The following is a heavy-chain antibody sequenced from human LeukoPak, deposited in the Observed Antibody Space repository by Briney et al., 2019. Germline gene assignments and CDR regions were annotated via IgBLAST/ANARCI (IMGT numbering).Heavy chain of an antibody. D-gene: IGHD5-18*01. V-gene: IGHV3-21*01. CDR1: GFTFSSYS. Sequence: GGSLRLSCAASGFTFSSYSMNWVRQAPGKGLEWVSSISSSSSYIYYADSVKGRFTISRDNAKNSLYLQMNSLRAEDTAVYYCARDGVGGYSYGFDYWGQGTLVTVSS. CDR3: ARDGVGGYSYGFDY. CDR2: ISSSSSYI. J-gene: IGHJ4*02.